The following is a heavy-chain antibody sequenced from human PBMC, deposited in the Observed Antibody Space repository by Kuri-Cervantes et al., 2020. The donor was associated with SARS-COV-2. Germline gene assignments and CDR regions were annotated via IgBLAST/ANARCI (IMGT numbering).Heavy chain of an antibody. V-gene: IGHV1-46*03. CDR3: ASDYGDYAEYFQH. Sequence: ASVKVSCKVSGYTLTELSMHWVRQAPGQGLEWMGIINPSGGSTSYAQKFQGRVTMTRDTSTSTVYMELSSLRSEDTAVYYCASDYGDYAEYFQHWGQGTLVTVSS. CDR2: INPSGGST. D-gene: IGHD4-17*01. CDR1: GYTLTELS. J-gene: IGHJ1*01.